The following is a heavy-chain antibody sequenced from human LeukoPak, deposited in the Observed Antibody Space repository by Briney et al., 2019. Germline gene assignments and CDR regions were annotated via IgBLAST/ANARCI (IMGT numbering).Heavy chain of an antibody. CDR3: ARDRSSGWYFFDY. V-gene: IGHV1-8*01. Sequence: ASVKVSCKASGYTFTSYDINWVRQATGQGLEWMGWMNPNSGNTGYAQKFQGRVTMTRDTSISTAYMELSRLRSDDTAVYYCARDRSSGWYFFDYWGQGTLVTVSS. J-gene: IGHJ4*02. CDR2: MNPNSGNT. CDR1: GYTFTSYD. D-gene: IGHD6-19*01.